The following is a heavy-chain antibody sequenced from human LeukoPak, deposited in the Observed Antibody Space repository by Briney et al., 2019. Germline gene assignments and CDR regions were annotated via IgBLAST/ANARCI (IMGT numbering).Heavy chain of an antibody. J-gene: IGHJ3*02. Sequence: GGSLTLSCAASGFTFSSNAMSWVRQPPARGLEWVSAISGSGGSKYYADSATARFTISRDNSKNTLYLQMNSLRADDTAVYYCAIDRGLRYFDWLSPDAFDIWGQGTMVTVSS. V-gene: IGHV3-23*01. CDR3: AIDRGLRYFDWLSPDAFDI. CDR2: ISGSGGSK. CDR1: GFTFSSNA. D-gene: IGHD3-9*01.